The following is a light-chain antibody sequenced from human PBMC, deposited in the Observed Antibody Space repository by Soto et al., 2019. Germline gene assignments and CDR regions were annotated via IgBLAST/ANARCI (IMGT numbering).Light chain of an antibody. V-gene: IGKV1-39*01. Sequence: DIQMTQSPSSLSASVGDRVIITFRASQSISSYLNWYQQKPGNAPKLLIYAASSLQSGVPSRFSGSGSGTDFTLTISSLQPEDFTTYFCQQSYSTPRTFGQGTKVDIK. CDR2: AAS. CDR3: QQSYSTPRT. J-gene: IGKJ1*01. CDR1: QSISSY.